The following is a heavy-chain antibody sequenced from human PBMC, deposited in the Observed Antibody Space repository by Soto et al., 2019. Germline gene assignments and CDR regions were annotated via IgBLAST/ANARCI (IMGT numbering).Heavy chain of an antibody. CDR3: ASEDAYPLCMDV. CDR2: IYSGGST. CDR1: GFTVTSNY. Sequence: EVQLVESGGGLVQPGGSLRLSCVASGFTVTSNYMSWVRQAPGKGLEWVSVIYSGGSTDYADSVKGRFTIPRYNSKITRYLQMNGLRAEDSAVYYCASEDAYPLCMDVWGQGTPVTGSS. V-gene: IGHV3-66*01. J-gene: IGHJ6*02. D-gene: IGHD3-16*01.